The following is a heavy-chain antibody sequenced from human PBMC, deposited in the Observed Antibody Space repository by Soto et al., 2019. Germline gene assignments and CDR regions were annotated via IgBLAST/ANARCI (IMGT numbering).Heavy chain of an antibody. J-gene: IGHJ4*02. V-gene: IGHV4-34*01. Sequence: QVQLQQWGAGLLKPSETLSLTCAVYGGSFSGYYWTWIRQPPGPGLEWIGEINHSGSTHYNPSLKSRVTISVATSKNQVSLKLTSVTAAATAVYYCARDKITCLFDYWGQGTLVTVSS. CDR2: INHSGST. CDR3: ARDKITCLFDY. D-gene: IGHD3-10*01. CDR1: GGSFSGYY.